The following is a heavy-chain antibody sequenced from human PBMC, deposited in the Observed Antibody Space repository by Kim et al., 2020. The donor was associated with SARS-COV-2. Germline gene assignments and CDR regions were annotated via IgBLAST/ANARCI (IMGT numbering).Heavy chain of an antibody. CDR1: GGSFSGYY. V-gene: IGHV4-34*01. CDR3: ARSSYYDSSGYYTLDY. CDR2: INHSGST. J-gene: IGHJ4*02. Sequence: SETLSLTCAVYGGSFSGYYWSWIRQPPGKGLEWIGEINHSGSTNYNPSLKSRVTILVDTSKNQFSLKLSSVTAADTAVYYCARSSYYDSSGYYTLDYWGQGTLVTVSS. D-gene: IGHD3-22*01.